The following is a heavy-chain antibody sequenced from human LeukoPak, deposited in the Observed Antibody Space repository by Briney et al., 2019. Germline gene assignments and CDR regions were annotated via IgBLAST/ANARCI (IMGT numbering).Heavy chain of an antibody. CDR3: ARVRSGPYGDYRIDY. CDR1: GGSISSYY. D-gene: IGHD4-17*01. V-gene: IGHV4-59*01. Sequence: SETLSLTCTVSGGSISSYYWSWIRQPPGKGVEWIGYIYYSGSTNYNPSLKSRVTISVDTSKNQFSLKLSSVTAADTAVYYCARVRSGPYGDYRIDYWGQGTLVTVSS. J-gene: IGHJ4*02. CDR2: IYYSGST.